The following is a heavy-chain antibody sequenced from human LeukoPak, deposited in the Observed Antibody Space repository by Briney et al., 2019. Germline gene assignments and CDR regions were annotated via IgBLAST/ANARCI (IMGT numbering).Heavy chain of an antibody. CDR2: ISYNGNNK. J-gene: IGHJ3*02. V-gene: IGHV3-30-3*01. CDR3: ASSLYFDWLLGAFDI. D-gene: IGHD3-9*01. CDR1: GFTFSSYA. Sequence: GGSLRLSCAASGFTFSSYAMSWVRQAPGKGLEWVTFISYNGNNKYYADSVKGRFTISRDNSKNTLYLQMNSLRAEDTAVYYCASSLYFDWLLGAFDIWGQGTMVTVSS.